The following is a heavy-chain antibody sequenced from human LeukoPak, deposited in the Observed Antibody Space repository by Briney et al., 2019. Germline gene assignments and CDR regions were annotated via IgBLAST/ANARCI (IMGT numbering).Heavy chain of an antibody. J-gene: IGHJ4*02. CDR1: GFTFSSNA. CDR3: ARSDYGPFDY. Sequence: GRSLRLSCAASGFTFSSNAMHWVRQAPGKGLEWVAVISYDGSNKYYADSVKGRFTISRDNSKNTLYLQMNSLRAEDTAVYYCARSDYGPFDYWGQGTLVTVSS. CDR2: ISYDGSNK. D-gene: IGHD4-17*01. V-gene: IGHV3-30-3*01.